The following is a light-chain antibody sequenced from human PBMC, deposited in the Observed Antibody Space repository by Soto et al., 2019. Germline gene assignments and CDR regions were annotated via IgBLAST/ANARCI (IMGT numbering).Light chain of an antibody. Sequence: EIVLTQSPGTLSLSPGERATLSCRASQSVSSNYLAWYQQKPGLAPRLLIYGASSSATGIPDRFSGSGSGTDFTRTISRLEPEDFAVYYCQHYGSSPPVTFGQGTKLEIK. J-gene: IGKJ2*01. CDR3: QHYGSSPPVT. CDR1: QSVSSNY. CDR2: GAS. V-gene: IGKV3-20*01.